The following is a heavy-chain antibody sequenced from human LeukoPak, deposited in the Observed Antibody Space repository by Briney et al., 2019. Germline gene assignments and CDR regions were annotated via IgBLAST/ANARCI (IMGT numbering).Heavy chain of an antibody. CDR3: AREILSSGWFHY. Sequence: GGSLRLSCAASGFTFSSYGMHWVRQAPGKGLEWVANIKQDGSEKYYVDSVKGRFTISRDNAKNSLYLQMNSLRAEDTAVYYCAREILSSGWFHYWGQGTLVTVSS. J-gene: IGHJ4*02. V-gene: IGHV3-7*01. D-gene: IGHD6-19*01. CDR1: GFTFSSYG. CDR2: IKQDGSEK.